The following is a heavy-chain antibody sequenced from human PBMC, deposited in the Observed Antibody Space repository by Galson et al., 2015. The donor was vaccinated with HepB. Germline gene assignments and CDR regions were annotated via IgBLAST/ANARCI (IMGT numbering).Heavy chain of an antibody. CDR1: GYTFTSYG. D-gene: IGHD4-17*01. CDR2: ISAYNGNT. V-gene: IGHV1-18*01. J-gene: IGHJ2*01. CDR3: ARAPEDYGDYNWYFDL. Sequence: SVKVSCKASGYTFTSYGISWVRQAPGQGLEWMGWISAYNGNTNYAQKLQGRVTMTTDTSTCTAYMELRSLRSDDTAVYYCARAPEDYGDYNWYFDLWGRGTLVTVSS.